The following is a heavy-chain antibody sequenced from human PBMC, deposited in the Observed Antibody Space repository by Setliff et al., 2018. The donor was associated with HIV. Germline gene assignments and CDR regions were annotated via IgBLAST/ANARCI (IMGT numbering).Heavy chain of an antibody. V-gene: IGHV5-51*01. J-gene: IGHJ6*02. CDR2: IYPGDSDS. CDR3: ARLKSATPYYYYGMDV. D-gene: IGHD1-26*01. Sequence: GESLKISCHLSGYSFVDFWIGWVRQMPGKGLEWVGFIYPGDSDSRYSPSFRGQVTISADKSTTTAYLDWARLKASDTAMYYCARLKSATPYYYYGMDVWGQGTTVTVSS. CDR1: GYSFVDFW.